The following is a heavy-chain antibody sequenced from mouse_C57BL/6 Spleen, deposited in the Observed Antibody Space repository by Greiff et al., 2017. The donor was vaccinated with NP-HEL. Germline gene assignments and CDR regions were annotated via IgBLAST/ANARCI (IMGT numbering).Heavy chain of an antibody. CDR2: INYDGSST. CDR3: ARGGRTDWDGFAY. CDR1: GFTFSDYY. D-gene: IGHD4-1*01. J-gene: IGHJ3*01. Sequence: EVQLVESEGGLVQPGSSMKLSRTASGFTFSDYYMAWVRQVPEKGLEWVANINYDGSSTYYLDSLKSRFIISRDNAKNILYLQMSSLKSEDTATYYCARGGRTDWDGFAYWGQGTLVTVSA. V-gene: IGHV5-16*01.